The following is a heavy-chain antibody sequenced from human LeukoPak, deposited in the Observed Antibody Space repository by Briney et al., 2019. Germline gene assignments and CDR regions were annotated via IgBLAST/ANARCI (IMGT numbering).Heavy chain of an antibody. Sequence: QPGGSLRLSCAASGFTFSSYAMSWVHQAPGKGLEWVSAISGSGGSTYYAASVKGRFTISRDNSRDTLYLQMNSLRAEDTAVYYCAKGYYDYVWGSYYFDYWGQGTLVTVSS. V-gene: IGHV3-23*01. CDR1: GFTFSSYA. D-gene: IGHD3-16*01. CDR3: AKGYYDYVWGSYYFDY. J-gene: IGHJ4*02. CDR2: ISGSGGST.